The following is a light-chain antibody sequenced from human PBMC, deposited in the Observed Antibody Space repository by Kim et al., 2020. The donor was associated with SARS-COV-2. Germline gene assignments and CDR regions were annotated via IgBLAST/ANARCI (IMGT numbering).Light chain of an antibody. J-gene: IGLJ2*01. CDR2: YDS. CDR1: NIGSKS. Sequence: SYELTQPPSVSVAPRKTARITCGGNNIGSKSVHWYQQKPGQAPVLVIYYDSDRPSGIPERFSGSNSGNTATLTISRVEAGDEADYYCQVCDSGVVFGGGTQLTVL. V-gene: IGLV3-21*04. CDR3: QVCDSGVV.